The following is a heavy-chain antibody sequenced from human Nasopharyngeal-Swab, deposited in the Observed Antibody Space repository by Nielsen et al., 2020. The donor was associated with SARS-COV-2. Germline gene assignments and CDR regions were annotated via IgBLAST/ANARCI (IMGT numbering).Heavy chain of an antibody. J-gene: IGHJ3*02. Sequence: ASVQVSCKASGYTFTDYYIHWVRQAPGHGLEWMGRINPNSGGKNSAQKFQGRVTMTRDTSISTAYMGLSGLGSADTALYFCARGACTGNSCYTGANTFHIWGLGTMVTVSS. CDR3: ARGACTGNSCYTGANTFHI. V-gene: IGHV1-2*06. D-gene: IGHD2-8*02. CDR1: GYTFTDYY. CDR2: INPNSGGK.